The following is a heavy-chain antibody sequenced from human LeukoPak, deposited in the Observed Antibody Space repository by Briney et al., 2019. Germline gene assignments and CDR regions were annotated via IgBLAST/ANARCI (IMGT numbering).Heavy chain of an antibody. Sequence: PSETLSLTCTVSGYSISSGYYWGWIRQPPGKGLEWIGSIYHSGNTYYNTSLKSRVTISLDTSKNQFSLKLSSVTAADTAVYYCARDAFYCSSTACPEVDYWGQGALVTVSS. D-gene: IGHD2-2*01. CDR2: IYHSGNT. CDR3: ARDAFYCSSTACPEVDY. J-gene: IGHJ4*02. CDR1: GYSISSGYY. V-gene: IGHV4-38-2*02.